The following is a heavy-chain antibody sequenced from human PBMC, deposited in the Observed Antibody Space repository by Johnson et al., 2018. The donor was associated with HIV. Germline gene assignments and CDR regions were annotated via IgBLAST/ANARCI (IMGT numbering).Heavy chain of an antibody. J-gene: IGHJ3*02. D-gene: IGHD3-22*01. V-gene: IGHV3-30*02. CDR3: ARESGWGHDAFDI. Sequence: QVQLVESGGGVVQPGGSLRLSCAASGFTFSSYGMHWVRQAPGKGLEWVAFIRYDGSNKYYADSVKGRFTISRDNSKNTLYLQMNSLRAEDTAVYSCARESGWGHDAFDIWGQGTRVIVSS. CDR2: IRYDGSNK. CDR1: GFTFSSYG.